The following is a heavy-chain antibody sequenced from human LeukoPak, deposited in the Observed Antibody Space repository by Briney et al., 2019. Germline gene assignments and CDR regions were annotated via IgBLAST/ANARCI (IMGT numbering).Heavy chain of an antibody. V-gene: IGHV3-21*01. D-gene: IGHD6-6*01. CDR3: VRDAEYSSSSGLYYFDY. CDR1: GFTFSSNS. CDR2: ISSRSRYI. J-gene: IGHJ4*02. Sequence: GGSLRLSCAASGFTFSSNSMNWVRQAPGKGLEWVSFISSRSRYIYYADSMKGRFAISRDNAKNSLYLQMNSLRAEDTAVYYCVRDAEYSSSSGLYYFDYWGQGTLVTVSS.